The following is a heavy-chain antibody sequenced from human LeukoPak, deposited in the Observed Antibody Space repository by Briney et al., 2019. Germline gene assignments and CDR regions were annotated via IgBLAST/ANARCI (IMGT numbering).Heavy chain of an antibody. V-gene: IGHV3-23*01. D-gene: IGHD6-6*01. J-gene: IGHJ4*02. CDR2: ISSSGGST. CDR3: AKDRGGGYSSSSTGFDY. CDR1: GFTFSSYA. Sequence: GGPLRLSCAASGFTFSSYAMSWVRQAPGKGLEWVSTISSSGGSTYYADSVKGRFTISRDNSNNTLFLQMNSLRAEDTAVFYCAKDRGGGYSSSSTGFDYWGQGTLVTVSS.